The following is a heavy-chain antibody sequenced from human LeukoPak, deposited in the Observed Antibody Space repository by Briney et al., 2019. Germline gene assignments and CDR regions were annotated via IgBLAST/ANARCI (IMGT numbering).Heavy chain of an antibody. J-gene: IGHJ5*02. V-gene: IGHV3-66*01. CDR3: ARYAAAAGTWFDP. D-gene: IGHD6-13*01. CDR1: GFTVSSNY. Sequence: GGSLRLSCAASGFTVSSNYMSWVRQAPGKGLEWVSVIYSGGSTYYADSVKGRFTISRDNSKNTLYLQMNSLRAEDTAVHYCARYAAAAGTWFDPWGQGTLVTVSS. CDR2: IYSGGST.